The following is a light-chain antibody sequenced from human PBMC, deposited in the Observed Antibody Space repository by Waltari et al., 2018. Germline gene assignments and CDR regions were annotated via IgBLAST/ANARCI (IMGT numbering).Light chain of an antibody. CDR1: QSVSTIS. CDR2: RAS. V-gene: IGKV3-20*01. CDR3: KQYDGAVVT. J-gene: IGKJ4*01. Sequence: IVLTQSPGTLSLSPGERATLSCRASQSVSTISLAWYQQNAGQAPRLLIYRASNRAPGIPDRFSGSGSGTDFALTISSLEPEDSAMYYCKQYDGAVVTFGGGTKVEIK.